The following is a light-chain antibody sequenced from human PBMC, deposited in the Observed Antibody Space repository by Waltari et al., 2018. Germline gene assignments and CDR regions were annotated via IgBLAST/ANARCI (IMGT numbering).Light chain of an antibody. CDR1: QTITTY. Sequence: DIQMTQSPSSLSASVGDSVPITCRASQTITTYLNWYQQKPGKPPKLLIYVASNLQSGVPSRFSGSGYGADFTLTISTLQPEDFATYYCQQSYSTPYTFGQGTKLDIK. CDR2: VAS. V-gene: IGKV1-39*01. J-gene: IGKJ2*01. CDR3: QQSYSTPYT.